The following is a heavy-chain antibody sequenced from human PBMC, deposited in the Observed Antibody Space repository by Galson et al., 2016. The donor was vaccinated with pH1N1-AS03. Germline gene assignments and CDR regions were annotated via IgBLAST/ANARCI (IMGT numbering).Heavy chain of an antibody. CDR2: ISHTDKRI. D-gene: IGHD6-13*01. CDR3: ARDTGAAAADF. V-gene: IGHV3-48*03. J-gene: IGHJ4*02. Sequence: SLRLSCAASGFSFSSYEMNWVRQAPGKGPEWVAFISHTDKRIYYADSVKGRFTISRDNGKNSLYLQMNSLRAEDTAIYYCARDTGAAAADFWGQGTLVTVSS. CDR1: GFSFSSYE.